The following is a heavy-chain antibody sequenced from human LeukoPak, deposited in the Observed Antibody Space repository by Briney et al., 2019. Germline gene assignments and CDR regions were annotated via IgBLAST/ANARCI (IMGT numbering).Heavy chain of an antibody. CDR3: ARGGYHAYYLDY. D-gene: IGHD5-18*01. V-gene: IGHV3-53*01. Sequence: GGSLRLSCAASGLTVSSNYMSWVRQAPGKGLEWVSVIYSGGSTYYADSVKGRFTISRDNSKNTLYLQMNSLRAEDTAVYYCARGGYHAYYLDYWGQGSLVTVSS. CDR2: IYSGGST. J-gene: IGHJ4*02. CDR1: GLTVSSNY.